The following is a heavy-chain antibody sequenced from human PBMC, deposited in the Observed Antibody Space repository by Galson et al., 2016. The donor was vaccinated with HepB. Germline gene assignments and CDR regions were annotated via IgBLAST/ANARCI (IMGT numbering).Heavy chain of an antibody. D-gene: IGHD5/OR15-5a*01. CDR3: AKDPRLSTISTPDYFDY. CDR1: GFTFSTYG. Sequence: SLRLSCAASGFTFSTYGMGWVRQAPGTGLEWVSTISGSAGSTYYADSVKGRFTISRDNSKNTLYLPMTTLSAEDTAIYYCAKDPRLSTISTPDYFDYWGQGTLVTVSS. J-gene: IGHJ4*02. V-gene: IGHV3-23*01. CDR2: ISGSAGST.